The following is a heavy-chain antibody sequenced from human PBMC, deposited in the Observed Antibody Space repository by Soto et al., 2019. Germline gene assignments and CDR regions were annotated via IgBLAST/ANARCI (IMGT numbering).Heavy chain of an antibody. V-gene: IGHV4-38-2*01. CDR2: IYHSGST. CDR3: ARVGGYGMDV. CDR1: GYSISSGYY. Sequence: SETLSLTCAVSGYSISSGYYWGWIRQPPGKGLEWIGSIYHSGSTYNNPSLKSRVTISVDKSKNQFSLQLSSVTAADTAVYYCARVGGYGMDVWGQGTTVTVSS. J-gene: IGHJ6*02. D-gene: IGHD3-10*01.